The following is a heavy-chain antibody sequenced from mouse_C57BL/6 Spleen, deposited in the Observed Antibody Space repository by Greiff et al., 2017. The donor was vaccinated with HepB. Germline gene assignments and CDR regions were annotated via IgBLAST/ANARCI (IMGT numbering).Heavy chain of an antibody. CDR3: ARQGQATPFDD. CDR2: IYPGDGDT. V-gene: IGHV1-80*01. J-gene: IGHJ2*01. Sequence: VQLKESGAELVKPGASVKISCKASGYAFSSYWMNWVKQRPGKGLEWIGQIYPGDGDTNYNGKFKGKATLTADKSSSTAYMQLSSLTSEDSAVYFCARQGQATPFDDWGQGTTLTVSS. CDR1: GYAFSSYW. D-gene: IGHD3-2*02.